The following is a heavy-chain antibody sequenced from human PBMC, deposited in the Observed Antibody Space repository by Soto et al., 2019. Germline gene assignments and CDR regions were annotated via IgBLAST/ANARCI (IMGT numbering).Heavy chain of an antibody. Sequence: QVQLVQSGAEVKKPGASVKVSCKASGYTFTSYGISWVRQAPGQGLEWMGWISAYNGNTNYAQKLQGRVTMTTDTSTSTVDMELRRLRSDDTAVYYCARDAGQLWLPVTFDYWGQGTLVTVSS. CDR2: ISAYNGNT. D-gene: IGHD5-18*01. CDR3: ARDAGQLWLPVTFDY. CDR1: GYTFTSYG. V-gene: IGHV1-18*01. J-gene: IGHJ4*02.